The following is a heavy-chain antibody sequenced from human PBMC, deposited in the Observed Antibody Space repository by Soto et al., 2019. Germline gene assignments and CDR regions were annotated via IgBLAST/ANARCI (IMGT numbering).Heavy chain of an antibody. Sequence: PSETLSLTCTVSGGSVSSSSNYWSWIRQPPGKGLEWIAYIYYSGSTNYNPSLRSRVTISIDTSNNQFSLKLNTVTAADTAVYYCTRSFYCSGGSCYGGGFNYWGRGTLVTVSS. D-gene: IGHD2-15*01. CDR1: GGSVSSSSNY. CDR3: TRSFYCSGGSCYGGGFNY. CDR2: IYYSGST. V-gene: IGHV4-61*01. J-gene: IGHJ4*02.